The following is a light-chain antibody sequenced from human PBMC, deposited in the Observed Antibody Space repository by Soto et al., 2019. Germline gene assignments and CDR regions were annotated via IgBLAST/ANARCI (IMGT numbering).Light chain of an antibody. CDR3: QQYNSS. CDR2: KAS. Sequence: DIHMTDSPATLSSSLVDRVAVTCRASQSISSWLAWYQQKPGKAPKLLIYKASSLESGVPSRFSGSGSGTEFTLTISSLQPDDFATYYCQQYNSSFGQGTKVDIK. V-gene: IGKV1-5*03. CDR1: QSISSW. J-gene: IGKJ2*01.